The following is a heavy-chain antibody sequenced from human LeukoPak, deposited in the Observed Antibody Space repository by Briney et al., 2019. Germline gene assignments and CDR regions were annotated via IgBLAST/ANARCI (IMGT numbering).Heavy chain of an antibody. CDR2: INHSGST. CDR3: ARGKMKYLLDP. V-gene: IGHV4-34*01. CDR1: GGSFSGYY. J-gene: IGHJ5*02. D-gene: IGHD2-2*02. Sequence: SETLSLTCAVYGGSFSGYYWSWIRQPPGEGLEWIGEINHSGSTNYNPSLKSRVTISVDTSKNQFSLKLSSVTAADTAVYYCARGKMKYLLDPWGQGTLVTVSS.